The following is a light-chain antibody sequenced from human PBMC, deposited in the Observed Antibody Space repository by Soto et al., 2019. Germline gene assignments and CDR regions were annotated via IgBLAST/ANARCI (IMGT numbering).Light chain of an antibody. CDR1: QSVSSK. Sequence: EIVMTQSPATLSVSPVERATLSCRASQSVSSKLAWYQQKPGQAPRLVIYGASTRATGIPARLSGSGSGTEFTLTISSLQSEDFAVYYCQQYNDWPRTFGQGTKVDIK. CDR3: QQYNDWPRT. V-gene: IGKV3-15*01. J-gene: IGKJ1*01. CDR2: GAS.